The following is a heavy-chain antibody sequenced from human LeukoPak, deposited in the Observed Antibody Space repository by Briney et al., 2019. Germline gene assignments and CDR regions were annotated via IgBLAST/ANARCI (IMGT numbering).Heavy chain of an antibody. CDR1: GGSISSYF. J-gene: IGHJ4*02. CDR2: IYHIGST. D-gene: IGHD5-24*01. Sequence: SETLSLTCTVSGGSISSYFWTWIRQPPGKGLEWIGYIYHIGSTNYNPSLKSRVTVSVDTSKNQFSLRLSSVTAADTAVYYCASTRRDGYPLDYWGQGTLVTVSS. CDR3: ASTRRDGYPLDY. V-gene: IGHV4-59*01.